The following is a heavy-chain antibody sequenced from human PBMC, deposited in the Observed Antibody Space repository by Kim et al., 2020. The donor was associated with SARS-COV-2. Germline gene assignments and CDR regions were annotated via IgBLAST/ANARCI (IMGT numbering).Heavy chain of an antibody. CDR2: ISYDGSNK. D-gene: IGHD4-17*01. CDR3: ARDLNDYGDKLVDY. Sequence: GWSLRLSCAASGFTFSSYAMHWVRQAPGKGLEWVAVISYDGSNKYYVDSVKGRFTISRDNSKNTLYLQMNSLRAEDTAVYYCARDLNDYGDKLVDYWGQGTLVTVSS. V-gene: IGHV3-30*04. CDR1: GFTFSSYA. J-gene: IGHJ4*02.